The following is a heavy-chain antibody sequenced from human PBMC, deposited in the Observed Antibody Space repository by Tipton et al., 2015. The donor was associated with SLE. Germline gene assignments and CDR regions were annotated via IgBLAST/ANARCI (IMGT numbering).Heavy chain of an antibody. J-gene: IGHJ4*02. CDR1: AGSISSISYS. D-gene: IGHD3-10*01. Sequence: TLSLTCTVSAGSISSISYSWGWIRQPPGKGLEWIGSISYTGRTYYNPSRKSRVTISVDTSKNQFSLKLSSVTAADTAVYYCARGVRYGSGSYEFDYWGQGTLVTVSS. CDR2: ISYTGRT. V-gene: IGHV4-39*07. CDR3: ARGVRYGSGSYEFDY.